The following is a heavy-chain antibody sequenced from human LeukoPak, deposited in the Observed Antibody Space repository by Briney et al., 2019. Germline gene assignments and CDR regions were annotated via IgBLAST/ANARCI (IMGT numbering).Heavy chain of an antibody. CDR3: AKDRYYYDSSGYPDC. D-gene: IGHD3-22*01. J-gene: IGHJ4*02. Sequence: GGSLRLSCAASGFTFSSYGMHWVRQAPGKGLEWVAFIRYDGSNKYYADSVKGRFTISRDNSKNTLYLQMNSLRAEDTAVYYCAKDRYYYDSSGYPDCWGQGTLVTVSS. CDR2: IRYDGSNK. V-gene: IGHV3-30*02. CDR1: GFTFSSYG.